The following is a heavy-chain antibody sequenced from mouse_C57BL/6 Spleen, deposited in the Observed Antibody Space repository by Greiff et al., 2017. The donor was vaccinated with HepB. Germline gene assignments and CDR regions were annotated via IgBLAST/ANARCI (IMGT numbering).Heavy chain of an antibody. CDR2: INPSNGGT. Sequence: VQLQQSGTELVKPGASVKLSCKASGYTFTSYWMHWVKQRPGQGLEWIGNINPSNGGTNYNEKFKSKATLTVDKSSSTAYMQLSSLTSEDSAVYYCASPMYYDYQYYFDYWGQGTTLTVSS. J-gene: IGHJ2*01. CDR3: ASPMYYDYQYYFDY. V-gene: IGHV1-53*01. D-gene: IGHD2-4*01. CDR1: GYTFTSYW.